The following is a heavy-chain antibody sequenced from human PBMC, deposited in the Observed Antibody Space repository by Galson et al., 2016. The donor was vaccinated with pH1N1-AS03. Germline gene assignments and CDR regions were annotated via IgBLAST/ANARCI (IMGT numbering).Heavy chain of an antibody. Sequence: TLSLTCEVSGDSISNTIWWTWVRQHPGKGLEWIGDISHRGNTNYNPSLKSRVTTSIYLSQNQLSLHLTSLAAADTAVYYFARLDVRAGYEHHLWFDPWRQGTLVTVSS. CDR2: ISHRGNT. J-gene: IGHJ5*02. V-gene: IGHV4-4*02. CDR3: ARLDVRAGYEHHLWFDP. CDR1: GDSISNTIW. D-gene: IGHD2-2*01.